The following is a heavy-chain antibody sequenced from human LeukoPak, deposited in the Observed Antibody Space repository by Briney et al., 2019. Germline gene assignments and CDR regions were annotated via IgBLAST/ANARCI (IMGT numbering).Heavy chain of an antibody. V-gene: IGHV3-48*01. J-gene: IGHJ4*02. CDR2: ISWNSGSI. D-gene: IGHD6-13*01. CDR3: ARVWSITAAFDY. Sequence: GGTLRLSCAASGFTFSSYGMSWVRQAPGKGLEWVSGISWNSGSIGYADSVKGRFTISRDNAKNSLYLQMNSLRAEDTAVYYCARVWSITAAFDYWGQGTLVTVSS. CDR1: GFTFSSYG.